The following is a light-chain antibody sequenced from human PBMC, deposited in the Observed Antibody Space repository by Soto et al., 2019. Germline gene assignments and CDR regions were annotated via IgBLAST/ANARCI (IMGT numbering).Light chain of an antibody. CDR1: SSNIGSNT. CDR3: AAWDDSLNGLWV. J-gene: IGLJ3*02. V-gene: IGLV1-44*01. CDR2: SNN. Sequence: QSVLTQPPSASGTPGQRVTISCSGSSSNIGSNTVNWHQQLPGTAPKLLIYSNNQRPSGVPDRFSGSKSGTSASLAISGLQSEDEADYYCAAWDDSLNGLWVFGGGTKLTVL.